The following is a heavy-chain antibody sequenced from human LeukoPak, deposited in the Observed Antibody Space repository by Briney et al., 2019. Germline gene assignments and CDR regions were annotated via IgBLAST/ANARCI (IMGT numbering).Heavy chain of an antibody. CDR3: ARVPQMITFGGVIAPYYMDV. CDR1: GYSISSGYY. V-gene: IGHV4-38-2*02. CDR2: IYHSGST. Sequence: SETLSLTCTVSGYSISSGYYWGWIRQPPGEGLDWIGSIYHSGSTYYNASLKSRVTISVDRSNNQFSLKLNSVTAADTAVYYCARVPQMITFGGVIAPYYMDVWGKGTTVTVSS. J-gene: IGHJ6*03. D-gene: IGHD3-16*02.